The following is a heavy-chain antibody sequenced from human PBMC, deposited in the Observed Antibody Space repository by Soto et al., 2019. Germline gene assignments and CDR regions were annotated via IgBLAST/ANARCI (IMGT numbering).Heavy chain of an antibody. CDR3: ARGAVVVITTCWFDP. Sequence: SVKVSCKASGGTFSSYAISGVRQAPGQGLEWMGGIIPIFGTANYAQKFQGRVTITADESTSTAYMELSSLRSEDTAVYYCARGAVVVITTCWFDPWGQGTLVTVSS. J-gene: IGHJ5*02. V-gene: IGHV1-69*13. D-gene: IGHD3-22*01. CDR2: IIPIFGTA. CDR1: GGTFSSYA.